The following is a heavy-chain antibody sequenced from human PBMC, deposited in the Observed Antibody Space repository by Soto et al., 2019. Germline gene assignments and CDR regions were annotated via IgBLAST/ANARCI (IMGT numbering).Heavy chain of an antibody. CDR1: GFTFSSYG. CDR3: AKAATYYYDSSGYWDYFDY. V-gene: IGHV3-30*18. J-gene: IGHJ4*02. D-gene: IGHD3-22*01. CDR2: ISYDGSNK. Sequence: QVQLVESGGGVVQPGRSLILSCAASGFTFSSYGMHWVRQAPGKGLEWVAVISYDGSNKYYADSVKGRFTISRDNSKNTLYLQMNTLRAEDTAVYYCAKAATYYYDSSGYWDYFDYWGQGTLVTVSS.